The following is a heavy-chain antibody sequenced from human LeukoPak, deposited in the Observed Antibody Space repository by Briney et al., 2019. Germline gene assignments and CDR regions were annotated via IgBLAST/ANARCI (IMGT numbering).Heavy chain of an antibody. D-gene: IGHD6-13*01. V-gene: IGHV4-38-2*01. Sequence: PSETLSLTCAVSGYSITSGYYWGWIRQPPGKGLEWVGSIYHSGSTYYNPSLKSRVTISVDIFKNHFSPKLSSVTAADTAVYYCARLGSSWSTPTLFDYWGHGTLVTVSS. CDR3: ARLGSSWSTPTLFDY. J-gene: IGHJ4*01. CDR1: GYSITSGYY. CDR2: IYHSGST.